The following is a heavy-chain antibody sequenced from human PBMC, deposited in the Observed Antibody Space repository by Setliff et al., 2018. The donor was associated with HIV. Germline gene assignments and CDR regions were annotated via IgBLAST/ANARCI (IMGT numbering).Heavy chain of an antibody. D-gene: IGHD3-22*01. CDR2: ISYDGSNK. V-gene: IGHV3-30*04. CDR1: GFTFSSYA. CDR3: ARSKGHLYYDDDTGYVLRAFDI. J-gene: IGHJ3*02. Sequence: GGSLRLSCAASGFTFSSYAMHWVRHAPGKGLEWVAVISYDGSNKYYAESVKGRLTISRDNSNNTRYLQMNILRAEDTAVYCCARSKGHLYYDDDTGYVLRAFDIWGQGTMVTVSS.